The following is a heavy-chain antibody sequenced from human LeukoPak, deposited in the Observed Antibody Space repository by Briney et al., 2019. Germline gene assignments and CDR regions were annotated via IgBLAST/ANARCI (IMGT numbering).Heavy chain of an antibody. D-gene: IGHD3-3*01. J-gene: IGHJ3*01. CDR3: AQGDSYYDFLLSV. Sequence: GGSLRLSCAASGFTFSISWVHWVRQAPGKGLAWVSHINSDGRSTDYADSVKGRFTISRDNSRNTLYLQMNSLRVEDTAVYYCAQGDSYYDFLLSVWGQGTMVTVSS. CDR1: GFTFSISW. V-gene: IGHV3-74*01. CDR2: INSDGRST.